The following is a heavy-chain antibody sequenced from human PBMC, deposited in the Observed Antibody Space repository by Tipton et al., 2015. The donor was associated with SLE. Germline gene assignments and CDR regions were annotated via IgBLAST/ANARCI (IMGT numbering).Heavy chain of an antibody. CDR2: IKQDGSEK. J-gene: IGHJ4*02. D-gene: IGHD6-19*01. Sequence: SLRLSCAASGFTFSSYWMSWVRQAPGKGLEWVANIKQDGSEKYYVDSVKGRFTISRDNAKNSLYLQMNSLRAEDTAVYYCARDGVAVPGPYFDYWGQGTLITVSS. CDR3: ARDGVAVPGPYFDY. CDR1: GFTFSSYW. V-gene: IGHV3-7*03.